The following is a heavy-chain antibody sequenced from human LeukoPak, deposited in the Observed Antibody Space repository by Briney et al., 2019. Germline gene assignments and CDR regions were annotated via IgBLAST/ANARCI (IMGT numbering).Heavy chain of an antibody. CDR2: TSAYNGNT. CDR3: AREPHRYCGGDCYPTDY. J-gene: IGHJ4*02. CDR1: GYTFTSYG. D-gene: IGHD2-21*02. Sequence: ASVKVSCKASGYTFTSYGISWERPAPGQGLEWMGWTSAYNGNTNYAQKLQGRVTMTTDTSTSTAYMELRSLRSDDTAVYYCAREPHRYCGGDCYPTDYWGQGTLVTVSS. V-gene: IGHV1-18*01.